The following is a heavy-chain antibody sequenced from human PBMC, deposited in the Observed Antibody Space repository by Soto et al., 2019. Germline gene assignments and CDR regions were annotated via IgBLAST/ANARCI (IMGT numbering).Heavy chain of an antibody. V-gene: IGHV1-18*01. CDR3: ARAPPTWGSLSWYFDL. J-gene: IGHJ2*01. CDR2: INTYNGNT. D-gene: IGHD7-27*01. CDR1: GYTFTTYG. Sequence: QVQLVQSGAEVKQPGASVKVSCKASGYTFTTYGIGWVRQAPGQGLEWMGWINTYNGNTHYAQNPQGRVAMTXXTXTXXAYMELRSLTSDDTAVYYCARAPPTWGSLSWYFDLWGRATLVPVSS.